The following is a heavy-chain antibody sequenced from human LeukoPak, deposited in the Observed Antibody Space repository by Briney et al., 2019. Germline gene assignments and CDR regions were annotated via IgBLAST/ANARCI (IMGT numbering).Heavy chain of an antibody. V-gene: IGHV4-31*03. CDR1: GGSISSGGYY. D-gene: IGHD3-16*02. CDR3: ARADFFRRYWFDP. Sequence: SQTLSLTCTVSGGSISSGGYYWSWIRQHPGKGLEWIGYIYYSGSTYHNPSLKSRVTISVDTSKNQFSLKLSSVTAADTAVYYCARADFFRRYWFDPWGQGTLVTVSS. CDR2: IYYSGST. J-gene: IGHJ5*02.